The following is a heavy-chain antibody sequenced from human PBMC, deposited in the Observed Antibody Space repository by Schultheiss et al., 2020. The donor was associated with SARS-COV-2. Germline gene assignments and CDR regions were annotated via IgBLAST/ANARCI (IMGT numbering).Heavy chain of an antibody. J-gene: IGHJ3*02. CDR2: IYHSGST. V-gene: IGHV4-30-2*01. CDR3: ARGRTTVTINAFDI. CDR1: GGSISSGGYS. Sequence: SETLSLTCAVSGGSISSGGYSWSWIRQPPGKGLEWIGYIYHSGSTNYNPSLKSRVTISVDTSKNQFSLKLSSVTAADTAVYYCARGRTTVTINAFDIWGQGTMVTVSS. D-gene: IGHD4-17*01.